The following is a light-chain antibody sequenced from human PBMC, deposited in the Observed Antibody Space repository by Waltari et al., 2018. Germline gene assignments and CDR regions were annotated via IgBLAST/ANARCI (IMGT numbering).Light chain of an antibody. Sequence: EIVLTQSPGTLSLSPGERATLSCRASQTVRTTYLAWYQQKPGQAPTLLVYGESSRAPGIPDRVSGSGSWTDFSLAISSLEPEDVAVYYCQQYDISPLSFGGVTKVGIK. CDR2: GES. CDR1: QTVRTTY. V-gene: IGKV3-20*01. CDR3: QQYDISPLS. J-gene: IGKJ4*01.